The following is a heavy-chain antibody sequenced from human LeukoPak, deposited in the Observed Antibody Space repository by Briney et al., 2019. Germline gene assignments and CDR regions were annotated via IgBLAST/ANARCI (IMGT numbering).Heavy chain of an antibody. CDR1: GFTFSSYA. V-gene: IGHV3-23*01. D-gene: IGHD2-8*01. J-gene: IGHJ4*02. Sequence: PGRSLRLSCAASGFTFSSYAMSWVRQAPGKGLEWVSAISGSGGSTYYADSVKGRFTISRDNSKNTLYLQMNSLRAEDTAVYYCAKGRDGYCTNGVCPSDVWGQGTLVTVSS. CDR3: AKGRDGYCTNGVCPSDV. CDR2: ISGSGGST.